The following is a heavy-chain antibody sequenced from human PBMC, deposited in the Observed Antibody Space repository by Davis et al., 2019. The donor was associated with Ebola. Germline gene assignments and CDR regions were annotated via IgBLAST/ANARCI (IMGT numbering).Heavy chain of an antibody. D-gene: IGHD3-10*01. J-gene: IGHJ4*02. V-gene: IGHV1-8*01. Sequence: ASVKVSCKASGYTFTSYDINWVRQATGQGLEWMGWMNPNSGNTGYAQKFQGRVTITADESTSTAYMELSSLRSEDTAVYYCARDQLRDFYYYGSGSYTETDYWGQGTLVTVSS. CDR3: ARDQLRDFYYYGSGSYTETDY. CDR1: GYTFTSYD. CDR2: MNPNSGNT.